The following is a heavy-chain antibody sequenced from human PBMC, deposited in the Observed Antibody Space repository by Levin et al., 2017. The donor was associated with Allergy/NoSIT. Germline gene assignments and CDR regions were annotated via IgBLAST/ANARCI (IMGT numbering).Heavy chain of an antibody. CDR2: IYYSGST. CDR3: ARDSIAVPSGVDDYGMDV. J-gene: IGHJ6*02. CDR1: GGSIRSYY. D-gene: IGHD6-19*01. V-gene: IGHV4-59*01. Sequence: SQTLSLTCTVSGGSIRSYYWSWIRQPPGKGLEWIGYIYYSGSTNYNPSLKSRVTISVDMSKNQFSLKLSSVTAADTAVYYCARDSIAVPSGVDDYGMDVWGQGTTVTVSS.